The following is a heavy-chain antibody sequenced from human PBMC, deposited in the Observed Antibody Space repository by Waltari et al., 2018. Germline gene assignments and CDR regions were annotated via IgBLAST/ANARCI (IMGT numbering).Heavy chain of an antibody. CDR1: GGSISSGDYY. V-gene: IGHV4-30-4*08. J-gene: IGHJ6*03. D-gene: IGHD3-22*01. CDR3: ARGGGITMIVEFYMDV. Sequence: QVQLQESGPGLVKPSQTLSLTCTVSGGSISSGDYYWSWIRQPPWKGLEWIGYIYYSGTTYYYPSLKSRVTISVATSKNQFSLKLSSVTAADTAVYYCARGGGITMIVEFYMDVWGKGTTVTVSS. CDR2: IYYSGTT.